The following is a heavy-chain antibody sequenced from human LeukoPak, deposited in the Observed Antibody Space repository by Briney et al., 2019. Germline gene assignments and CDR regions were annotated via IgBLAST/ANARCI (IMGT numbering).Heavy chain of an antibody. CDR3: ARGHRYDSSGYYLSSLDY. CDR2: IYYSGST. D-gene: IGHD3-22*01. V-gene: IGHV4-39*07. CDR1: GGSISSSSYY. J-gene: IGHJ4*02. Sequence: SETLSLTCTVSGGSISSSSYYWGWIRQPPGKGLEWIGSIYYSGSTYYNPSLKSRVTISVDTSKNQFSLKLSSVTAADTAVYYCARGHRYDSSGYYLSSLDYWGQGTLVTVSS.